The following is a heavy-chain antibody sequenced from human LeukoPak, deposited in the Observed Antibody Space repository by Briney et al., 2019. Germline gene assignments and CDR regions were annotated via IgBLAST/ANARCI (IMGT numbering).Heavy chain of an antibody. CDR1: GFTFSSYA. D-gene: IGHD1-26*01. V-gene: IGHV3-30*04. CDR2: ISYDGSNK. CDR3: AGGEAGALDY. J-gene: IGHJ4*02. Sequence: GGSLRLSCAASGFTFSSYAMHWVRQAPGKGLEWVAVISYDGSNKYYADSVKGRFTISRDNSKNTLYLQMNSLRAEDTAVYYCAGGEAGALDYWGQGTLVTVSS.